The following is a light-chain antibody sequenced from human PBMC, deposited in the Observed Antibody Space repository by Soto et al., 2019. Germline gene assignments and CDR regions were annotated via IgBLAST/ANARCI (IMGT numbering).Light chain of an antibody. V-gene: IGLV2-23*01. CDR3: CSCVSGSPFDVL. CDR2: EGS. Sequence: QSVLTQPASVSGSPGQSITISCTGTSSDVGGYNLVSWYQQHPGKAPKVMIYEGSKRPSGVSNRFSGSKSDNTASLTISGLQPEDEADYYCCSCVSGSPFDVLFGGGTKVTVL. J-gene: IGLJ3*02. CDR1: SSDVGGYNL.